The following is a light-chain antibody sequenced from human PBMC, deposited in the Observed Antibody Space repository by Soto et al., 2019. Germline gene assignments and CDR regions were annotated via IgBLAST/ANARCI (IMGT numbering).Light chain of an antibody. J-gene: IGLJ3*02. V-gene: IGLV2-14*01. CDR1: SSDVGGYNY. CDR3: NSYTTTNSWV. Sequence: QSALTQPASVSGSPGQSITISCTGTSSDVGGYNYVSWYQQHPGKAPKLIIYEVTNRPSGVSNRFSGSKSGNTASLTISGLQAEDEAHYYCNSYTTTNSWVFGGGTKLTVL. CDR2: EVT.